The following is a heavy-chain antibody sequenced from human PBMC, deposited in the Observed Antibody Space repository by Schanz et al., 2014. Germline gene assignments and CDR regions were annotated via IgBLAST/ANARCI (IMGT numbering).Heavy chain of an antibody. V-gene: IGHV3-23*01. CDR2: ITTGGNT. CDR3: SKDKQGSRSDDS. Sequence: VQLLQSGGALVQPGGSLRLSCSASGFTFSTYAMSWARQTPGKGLEWVSSITTGGNTYYRDSVKGRFIVSRDNPKNTLYLEMNRLRVDDTAVYYCSKDKQGSRSDDSWGQGTLXTVSS. CDR1: GFTFSTYA. J-gene: IGHJ5*01. D-gene: IGHD2-15*01.